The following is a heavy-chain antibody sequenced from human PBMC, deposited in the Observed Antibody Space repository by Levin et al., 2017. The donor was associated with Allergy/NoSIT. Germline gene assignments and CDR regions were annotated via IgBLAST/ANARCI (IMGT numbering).Heavy chain of an antibody. Sequence: GGSLRLSCEASGFTFSSSSMAWFRQAPGKGPEWVSVTDRYGNSFNTHYADSVTGRFTISRDNSKNTLYLQMSYLRVDDTAIYYCAIYDQRGTDYWGQGTLVIVSS. CDR3: AIYDQRGTDY. V-gene: IGHV3-23*01. J-gene: IGHJ4*02. CDR1: GFTFSSSS. D-gene: IGHD3-16*01. CDR2: TDRYGNSFNT.